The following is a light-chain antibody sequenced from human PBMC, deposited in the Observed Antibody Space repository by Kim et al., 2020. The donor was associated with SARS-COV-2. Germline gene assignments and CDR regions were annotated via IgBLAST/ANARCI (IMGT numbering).Light chain of an antibody. J-gene: IGKJ1*01. CDR1: QSVNDY. V-gene: IGKV3-15*01. CDR3: QQYNNWPRT. CDR2: DAS. Sequence: EIVMTQSPATLSVSPGERATLSCSASQSVNDYLAWYQQKPGQAPRLLIYDASTRATGIPARFSGSGSGTEFTLTISSLQSEDFAVYYCQQYNNWPRTFGRGTKVDIK.